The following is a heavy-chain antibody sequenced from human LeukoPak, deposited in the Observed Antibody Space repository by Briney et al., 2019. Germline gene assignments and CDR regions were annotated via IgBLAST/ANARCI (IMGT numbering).Heavy chain of an antibody. J-gene: IGHJ4*02. CDR2: INHRGDT. CDR1: GGSFSAYY. CDR3: ARGPTISETGYFDY. V-gene: IGHV4-34*01. D-gene: IGHD1-1*01. Sequence: PLETLSLTCAVYGGSFSAYYWSWIRQSPGKELEWIAEINHRGDTNYNPSVKSRVSISVDTSKNQFSLKVTSLTAADTAVYYCARGPTISETGYFDYWGQGTLVTVSS.